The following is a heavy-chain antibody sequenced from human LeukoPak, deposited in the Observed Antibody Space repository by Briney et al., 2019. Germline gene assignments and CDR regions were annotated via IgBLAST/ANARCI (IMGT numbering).Heavy chain of an antibody. D-gene: IGHD3-16*02. CDR3: ARDYVWGSYRHSTYFDY. CDR2: INPSGGST. J-gene: IGHJ4*02. V-gene: IGHV1-46*01. CDR1: GYTFTSYY. Sequence: GASVKVSCKASGYTFTSYYMHWVRQAPGQGLEWMGIINPSGGSTSYAQKFQGRVTMTRDTSTSTVYMELGSLRSEDTAVYYCARDYVWGSYRHSTYFDYWGQGTLVTVSS.